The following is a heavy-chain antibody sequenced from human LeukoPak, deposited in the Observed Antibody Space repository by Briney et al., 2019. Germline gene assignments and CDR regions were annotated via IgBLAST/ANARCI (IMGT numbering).Heavy chain of an antibody. J-gene: IGHJ4*02. D-gene: IGHD3-10*01. CDR3: ARRYYYNLGSFPFEF. V-gene: IGHV4-34*01. CDR1: GGPFSGYF. CDR2: IHNSGTT. Sequence: PSETLSLTCAVSGGPFSGYFWSWIRQSSGKGLEWIGEIHNSGTTNYNPSLNSRVTISEDTSKNQFYLNLSSVTAADTAFYYCARRYYYNLGSFPFEFWGQGTLVTVSS.